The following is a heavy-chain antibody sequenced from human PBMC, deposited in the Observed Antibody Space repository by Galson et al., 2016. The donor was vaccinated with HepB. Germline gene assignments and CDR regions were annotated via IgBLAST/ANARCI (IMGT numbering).Heavy chain of an antibody. CDR1: GGSISSDGYY. CDR3: ACGGELSWFDP. D-gene: IGHD2-21*01. J-gene: IGHJ5*02. CDR2: IYYVGRT. V-gene: IGHV4-31*03. Sequence: TLSLTCTVSGGSISSDGYYWSWIRQRPGQGLEWIGYIYYVGRTYYNPSLKSRITMSIDTSQNHFSLNVNSVTAADTAVYYCACGGELSWFDPWGQGTLVTVSS.